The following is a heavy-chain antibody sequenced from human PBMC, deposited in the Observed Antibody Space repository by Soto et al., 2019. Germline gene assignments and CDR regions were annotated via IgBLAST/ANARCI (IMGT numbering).Heavy chain of an antibody. CDR1: GFTFSSYW. V-gene: IGHV3-7*01. Sequence: VGSLRLSCAASGFTFSSYWMSWVRQAPGKGLEWVANIKQDGSEKYYVDSVKGRFTISRDNAKNSLYLQMNSLRDEDTAVYYCARDWGYYIRFDDYDIRGQGTMVTVSS. CDR3: ARDWGYYIRFDDYDI. J-gene: IGHJ3*02. D-gene: IGHD3-22*01. CDR2: IKQDGSEK.